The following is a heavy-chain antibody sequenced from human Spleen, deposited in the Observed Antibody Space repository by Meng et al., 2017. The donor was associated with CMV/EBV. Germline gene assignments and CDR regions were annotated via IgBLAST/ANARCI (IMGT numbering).Heavy chain of an antibody. CDR1: GFSFSSNV. Sequence: GGSLRLSCAASGFSFSSNVVHWVRQAPGKGLEWVALISYDGSNTYYADSVKGRFTISRDNSKNTLYLQMNSLRAEDTAVYYCARDIYGMDVWGQGTTVTVSS. CDR3: ARDIYGMDV. V-gene: IGHV3-30-3*01. CDR2: ISYDGSNT. J-gene: IGHJ6*02.